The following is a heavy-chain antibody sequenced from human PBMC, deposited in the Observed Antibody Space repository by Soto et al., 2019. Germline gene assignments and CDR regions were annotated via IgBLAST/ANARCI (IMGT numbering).Heavy chain of an antibody. J-gene: IGHJ4*02. CDR2: ISGSGGYT. CDR1: GLTFSSYA. V-gene: IGHV3-23*01. D-gene: IGHD3-10*01. Sequence: EVQLLESGGDLVQPGGSLRLSCVASGLTFSSYAMSWVRQAPGKGLEWVSVISGSGGYTDYADSVKGRFTISRDNSKNTLYLQMNSLRAEDTSLYYCAKRFRGVLLNPEVDWGQETLVTVSS. CDR3: AKRFRGVLLNPEVD.